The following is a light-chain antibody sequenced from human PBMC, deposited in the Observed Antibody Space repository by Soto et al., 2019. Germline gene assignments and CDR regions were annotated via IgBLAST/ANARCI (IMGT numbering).Light chain of an antibody. J-gene: IGLJ1*01. Sequence: QPVLTQPPSASGAPVQRGPITCSGSSSNIGSNTVNWHQFLPGTAPKLLIYNDNQRPSGVPDRFSGSKSGTSASLAINGLQSEDEADYCCAAWDNSLNGLHVFGTGTKVTVL. V-gene: IGLV1-44*01. CDR1: SSNIGSNT. CDR2: NDN. CDR3: AAWDNSLNGLHV.